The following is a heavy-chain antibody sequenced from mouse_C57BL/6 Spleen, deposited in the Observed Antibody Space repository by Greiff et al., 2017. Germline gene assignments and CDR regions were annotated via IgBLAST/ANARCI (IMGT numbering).Heavy chain of an antibody. V-gene: IGHV3-6*01. J-gene: IGHJ2*01. CDR3: ARGDYDVSFDY. CDR1: GYSITSGYY. Sequence: EVKLMESGPGLVKPSQSLSLTCSVTGYSITSGYYWNWIRQFPGNKLEWMGYISYDGSNNYNPSLKNRISITRDTSKNQFFLKLNSVTTEDTATYYCARGDYDVSFDYWGQGTTLTVSS. D-gene: IGHD2-4*01. CDR2: ISYDGSN.